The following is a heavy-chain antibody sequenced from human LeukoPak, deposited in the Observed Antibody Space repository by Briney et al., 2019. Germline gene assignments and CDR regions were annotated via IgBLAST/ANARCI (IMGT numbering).Heavy chain of an antibody. CDR1: GFTFSSYG. CDR2: ISYDGSNK. CDR3: AKGPRVGATDEMYYFDY. V-gene: IGHV3-30*18. Sequence: GGSLRLSCAASGFTFSSYGMHWVRQAPGKGLEWVAVISYDGSNKYYADSVKGRFTISRDNSKNTLYLQMNSLRAEDTAVYYCAKGPRVGATDEMYYFDYWGQGTLVTVSS. J-gene: IGHJ4*02. D-gene: IGHD1-26*01.